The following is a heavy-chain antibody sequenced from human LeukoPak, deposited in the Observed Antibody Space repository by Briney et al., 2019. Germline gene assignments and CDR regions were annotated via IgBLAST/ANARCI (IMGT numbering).Heavy chain of an antibody. CDR2: IDHSGNT. D-gene: IGHD5-24*01. J-gene: IGHJ4*02. CDR1: GGSIMSHY. Sequence: SETLSLTCTVSGGSIMSHYWTWIRQPPGKGLEWIGYIDHSGNTNYNPSLKSRATISVDTSKNLFSLNLRSVTAADTARYYCARLLPDRNGDNHTSFDYWGQGTLVTVSS. V-gene: IGHV4-59*08. CDR3: ARLLPDRNGDNHTSFDY.